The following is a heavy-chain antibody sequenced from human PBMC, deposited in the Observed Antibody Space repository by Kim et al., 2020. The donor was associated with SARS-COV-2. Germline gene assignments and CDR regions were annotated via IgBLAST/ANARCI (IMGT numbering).Heavy chain of an antibody. Sequence: SETLSLTCTVSGDSISSNSYYWGWIRQPPGKGLEWIGSSHYSGGTYYNPSLESRVTMSADTSKNQFSLKLSSVTAADTAVYYCARLSGSHNYVHRWGQGTLVTVSS. J-gene: IGHJ1*01. CDR2: SHYSGGT. CDR3: ARLSGSHNYVHR. CDR1: GDSISSNSYY. D-gene: IGHD3-16*01. V-gene: IGHV4-39*01.